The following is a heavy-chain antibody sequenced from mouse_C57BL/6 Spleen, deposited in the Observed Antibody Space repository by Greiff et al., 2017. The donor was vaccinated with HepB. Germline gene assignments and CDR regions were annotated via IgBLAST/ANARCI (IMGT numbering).Heavy chain of an antibody. V-gene: IGHV1-15*01. D-gene: IGHD1-1*01. Sequence: QVQLQQSGAELVRPGASVTLSCKASGYTFTDYEMHWVKQTPVHGLEWIGAIDPETGGTAYNQKFKGKAILTADKSSSTAYMELRSLTSEDSAVYYCTRLGPYGSRPLAYWGQGTLVTVSA. CDR1: GYTFTDYE. CDR2: IDPETGGT. CDR3: TRLGPYGSRPLAY. J-gene: IGHJ3*01.